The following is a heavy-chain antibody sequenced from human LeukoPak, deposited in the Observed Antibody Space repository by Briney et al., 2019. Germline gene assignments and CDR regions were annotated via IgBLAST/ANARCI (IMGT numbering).Heavy chain of an antibody. CDR3: ADWNARTYSYDD. V-gene: IGHV4-34*01. CDR1: GASFNDYY. CDR2: INHSGST. J-gene: IGHJ4*02. D-gene: IGHD1-1*01. Sequence: PSETLSLTCAVYGASFNDYYWSWIRQPPGKGLEWIGEINHSGSTNYNPSLKSRVTISVDTSKKQFSLNLTSVTAADTSIYFCADWNARTYSYDDWGQGTLVTVSS.